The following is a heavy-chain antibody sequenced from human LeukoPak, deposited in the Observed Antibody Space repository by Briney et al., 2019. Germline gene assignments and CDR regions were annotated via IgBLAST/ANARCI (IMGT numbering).Heavy chain of an antibody. CDR1: GYTLTELS. J-gene: IGHJ4*02. V-gene: IGHV1-24*01. D-gene: IGHD6-19*01. CDR3: ATGSISVAGRAMDDY. Sequence: ASVKVSCKVSGYTLTELSMHWVRQPPGKGLDWMGSFDPEDGETIYAQKFQGRVTMTEDTSTDTAYMELSSLRSEDTAVYYYATGSISVAGRAMDDYWGQGTLVTVSS. CDR2: FDPEDGET.